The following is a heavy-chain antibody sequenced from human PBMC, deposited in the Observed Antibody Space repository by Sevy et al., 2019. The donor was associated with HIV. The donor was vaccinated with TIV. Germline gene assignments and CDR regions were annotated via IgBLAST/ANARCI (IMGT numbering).Heavy chain of an antibody. V-gene: IGHV3-23*01. Sequence: GGSLRLSCAASGFIFRNYAMSWVRQAPGKGLEWVSSIGGSPGTSYYADSVKGRFTISRDNAKNSLYLQMNSLRAEDTAVYYCARDYDFWSGSQSFDYWGQGTLVTVSS. CDR3: ARDYDFWSGSQSFDY. D-gene: IGHD3-3*01. J-gene: IGHJ4*02. CDR2: IGGSPGTS. CDR1: GFIFRNYA.